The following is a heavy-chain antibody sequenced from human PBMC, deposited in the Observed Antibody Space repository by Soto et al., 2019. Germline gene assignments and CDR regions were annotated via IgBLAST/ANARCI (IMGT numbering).Heavy chain of an antibody. J-gene: IGHJ4*01. V-gene: IGHV4-4*02. CDR1: SVSITSSNW. CDR3: AREYDGCDY. Sequence: SETLSLPCDVSSVSITSSNWWTWVRQPPGKGLEWLGKISHSGTVNYNATLRSRVTISVDKPKNQLSLKLMSVTAADTAVYFWAREYDGCDYCRPGIRVTVSS. CDR2: ISHSGTV. D-gene: IGHD2-8*01.